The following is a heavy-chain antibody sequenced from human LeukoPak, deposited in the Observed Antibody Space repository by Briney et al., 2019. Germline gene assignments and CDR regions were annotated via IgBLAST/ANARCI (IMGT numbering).Heavy chain of an antibody. CDR1: GFTFSSYS. CDR2: ISSTSGYI. V-gene: IGHV3-21*01. CDR3: ARRPIVGATDY. J-gene: IGHJ4*02. Sequence: GGSLRLSCAASGFTFSSYSMNWVRQAPGKGLEWVSSISSTSGYIYYADSVKGRFTISRDNAKNSLYLQMNSLRAEDTAVYYCARRPIVGATDYWGQGTLVTVSS. D-gene: IGHD1-26*01.